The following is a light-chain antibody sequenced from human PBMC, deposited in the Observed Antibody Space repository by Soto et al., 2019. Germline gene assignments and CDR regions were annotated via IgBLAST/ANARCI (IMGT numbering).Light chain of an antibody. V-gene: IGLV1-40*01. J-gene: IGLJ2*01. Sequence: QSVLTQPPSVSGAPGQRVSISCSGSSSNIGAGFDVHWYQQFPGAAPKLLIYSDVNRPSGVTYRLYASKSGTSASLTITGLQTEDEAHYYCQSYDSGVSASVFGGGTQLTVL. CDR2: SDV. CDR3: QSYDSGVSASV. CDR1: SSNIGAGFD.